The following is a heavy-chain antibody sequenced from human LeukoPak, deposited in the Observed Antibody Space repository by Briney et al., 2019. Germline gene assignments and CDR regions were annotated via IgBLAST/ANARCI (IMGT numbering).Heavy chain of an antibody. CDR2: INQGGSVK. V-gene: IGHV3-7*01. J-gene: IGHJ4*02. CDR1: GFTFRSYW. CDR3: ARDPYSGSYQI. D-gene: IGHD1-26*01. Sequence: PGGSLRLSCAASGFTFRSYWMSWVRQAPGKGLEWVANINQGGSVKYYVDSVKGRFTISRDDAKNSLYVQMNSLRAEDTAVYYCARDPYSGSYQIWGQGTLVTVSS.